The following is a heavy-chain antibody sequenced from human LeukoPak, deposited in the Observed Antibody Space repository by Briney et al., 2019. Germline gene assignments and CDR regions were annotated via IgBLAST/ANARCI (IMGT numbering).Heavy chain of an antibody. V-gene: IGHV1-2*06. Sequence: ASVKVSCKASGYTFTGYYMHWVRQAPGQGLEWMGRINPNSGGTNYAQRFQGRVTMTRDTSINTAYMDLSRLRSDDTAVYYCATHSSSFRRYFDYWGQGTLVTVSS. CDR1: GYTFTGYY. D-gene: IGHD6-13*01. CDR3: ATHSSSFRRYFDY. CDR2: INPNSGGT. J-gene: IGHJ4*02.